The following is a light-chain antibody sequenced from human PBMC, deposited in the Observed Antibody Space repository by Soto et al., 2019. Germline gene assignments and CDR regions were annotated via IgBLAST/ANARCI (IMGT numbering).Light chain of an antibody. V-gene: IGKV3-20*01. Sequence: EIVLTQSPGTLSLSPGERATLSCRASQSITSNYLAWYQQRPGQAPRVLIYGASYRVTGIPDRFSGSGSGTDFTLAISRLEPEDFAVFYYQQYVSSPYTFGQGTKLEIK. CDR2: GAS. CDR3: QQYVSSPYT. J-gene: IGKJ2*01. CDR1: QSITSNY.